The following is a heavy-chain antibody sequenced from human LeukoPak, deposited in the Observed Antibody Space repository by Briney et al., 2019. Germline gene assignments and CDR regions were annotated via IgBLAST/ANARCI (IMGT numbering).Heavy chain of an antibody. J-gene: IGHJ3*02. D-gene: IGHD3-10*01. CDR3: ARSITMVRGVIITGPCDI. V-gene: IGHV4-39*07. CDR1: GGSISSSSYY. CDR2: IYYSGST. Sequence: SETLSLTCTVSGGSISSSSYYWGWIRQSPGKGLEWIGSIYYSGSTYYNPSLKSRVTISVDTSKNQFSLKLSSVTAADTAVYYCARSITMVRGVIITGPCDIWGQGTMVTVSS.